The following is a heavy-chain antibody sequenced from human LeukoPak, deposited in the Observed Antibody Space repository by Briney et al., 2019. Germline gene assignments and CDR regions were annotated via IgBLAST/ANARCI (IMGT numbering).Heavy chain of an antibody. J-gene: IGHJ4*02. CDR1: GYTFTSNA. V-gene: IGHV7-4-1*02. Sequence: ASVKVSCKASGYTFTSNALNWVRQSPGQGLEWMGWINTDSGNPTYAQGFTGRFVFSLDTSVSTAYLQISSLKAEDTAVYYCARAGDFSSGWYDYWGQGTLVTVSS. CDR2: INTDSGNP. D-gene: IGHD6-19*01. CDR3: ARAGDFSSGWYDY.